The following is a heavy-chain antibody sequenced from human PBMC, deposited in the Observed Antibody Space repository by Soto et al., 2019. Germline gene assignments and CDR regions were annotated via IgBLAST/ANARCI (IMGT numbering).Heavy chain of an antibody. CDR2: LDGAGGST. CDR3: AALRDDYGSGVSWFTYGMDI. Sequence: QSGGSLRLSCLASGFTFSDFAMTWVRHVPGRGLEWVASLDGAGGSTYYAESVRGRFSISRDNSQNTLFLQMKRLTVDDTAIYYCAALRDDYGSGVSWFTYGMDIWGQGTTVTVSS. D-gene: IGHD3-10*01. V-gene: IGHV3-23*01. CDR1: GFTFSDFA. J-gene: IGHJ6*02.